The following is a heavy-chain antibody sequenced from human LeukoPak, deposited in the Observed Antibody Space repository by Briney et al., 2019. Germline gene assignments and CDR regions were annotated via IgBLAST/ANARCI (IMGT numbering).Heavy chain of an antibody. V-gene: IGHV3-15*01. CDR2: IKSKTDGGTT. Sequence: GGSLRLSCAASGFTFSNAWMSWVRQAPGKGLEWVGRIKSKTDGGTTDYAAPVKGRFTISRDDSKNTLYPQMNSLKTEDTAVYYCTTVDTAMVSRRAFDIWGQGTMVTVSS. CDR1: GFTFSNAW. CDR3: TTVDTAMVSRRAFDI. J-gene: IGHJ3*02. D-gene: IGHD5-18*01.